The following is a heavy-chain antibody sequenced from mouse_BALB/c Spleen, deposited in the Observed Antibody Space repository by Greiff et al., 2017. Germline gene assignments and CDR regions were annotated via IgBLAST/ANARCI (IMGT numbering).Heavy chain of an antibody. Sequence: EVQLQESGGDLVKPGGSLKLSCAASGFTFSSYGMSWVRQTPDKRLEWVATISSGGSYTYYPDSVKGRFTISRDNAKNTLYLQMSSLKSEDTAMYYCARQGDYGNYYAMDDWGQGTSVTVSS. D-gene: IGHD2-1*01. CDR2: ISSGGSYT. CDR3: ARQGDYGNYYAMDD. J-gene: IGHJ4*01. V-gene: IGHV5-6*01. CDR1: GFTFSSYG.